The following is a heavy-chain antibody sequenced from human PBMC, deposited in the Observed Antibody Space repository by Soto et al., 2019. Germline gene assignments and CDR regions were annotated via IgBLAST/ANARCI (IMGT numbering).Heavy chain of an antibody. V-gene: IGHV4-34*01. D-gene: IGHD3-22*01. CDR3: ASDSAMYFCARHYYYDSSYYYPTNTQLPLDY. CDR1: GGSFSGYY. Sequence: PSETLSLTCAVYGGSFSGYYWSWIRQPPGKGLEWIGEINHSGGTNYNPSLKSRVTISVDTSKNQFSLNLSSVTAYLQWSSLKASDSAMYFCARHYYYDSSYYYPTNTQLPLDYWGQG. J-gene: IGHJ4*02. CDR2: INHSGGT.